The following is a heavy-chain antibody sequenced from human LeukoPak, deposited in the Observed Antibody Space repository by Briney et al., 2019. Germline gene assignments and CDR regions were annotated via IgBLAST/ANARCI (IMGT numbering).Heavy chain of an antibody. D-gene: IGHD3-10*01. J-gene: IGHJ4*02. Sequence: SETLSLTCTVSGDSISSGSYYWSWIRQPAGKGLEWIGRIYTSGSTNYNPSLKSRVTISVDTSKNQFSLKLSSVTAADTAVYYCASSMVRGVIIAAFDYWGQGTLVTVSS. CDR1: GDSISSGSYY. CDR3: ASSMVRGVIIAAFDY. CDR2: IYTSGST. V-gene: IGHV4-61*02.